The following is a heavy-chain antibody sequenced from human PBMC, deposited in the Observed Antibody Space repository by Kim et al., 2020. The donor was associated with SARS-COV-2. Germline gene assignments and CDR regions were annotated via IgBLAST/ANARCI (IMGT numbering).Heavy chain of an antibody. Sequence: GGSLRLSCAASGFTFSSYGMHWVRQAPGKGLEWVAVISYDASNKYYTDSVKGRFTISRDNSKNTLYLQMKSLRPEDTGVYYCAKDFSVERISRAGMYYWGQGTLVTVSS. CDR3: AKDFSVERISRAGMYY. V-gene: IGHV3-30*18. CDR2: ISYDASNK. J-gene: IGHJ4*02. CDR1: GFTFSSYG. D-gene: IGHD2-15*01.